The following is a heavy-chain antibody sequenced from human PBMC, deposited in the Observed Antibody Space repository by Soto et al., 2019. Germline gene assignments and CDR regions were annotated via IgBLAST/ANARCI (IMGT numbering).Heavy chain of an antibody. CDR2: ISGSSGNT. CDR3: AKRYYDFWSGYHS. Sequence: GGSLRLSCAASGFTFSSYAMSWVRQTPRKGLEWVSAISGSSGNTYYADSVKGRFTISRDNSKNTLFLQMNSLRAEDTAIYYCAKRYYDFWSGYHSWGQGTLVTVSS. CDR1: GFTFSSYA. D-gene: IGHD3-3*01. J-gene: IGHJ4*02. V-gene: IGHV3-23*01.